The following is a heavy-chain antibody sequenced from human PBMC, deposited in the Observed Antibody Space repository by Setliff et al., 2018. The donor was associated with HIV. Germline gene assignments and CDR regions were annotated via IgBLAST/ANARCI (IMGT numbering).Heavy chain of an antibody. CDR2: INYSGST. CDR1: GVSISSSNLY. D-gene: IGHD6-13*01. CDR3: ARGLGIAAAGSRRQDNWFDP. Sequence: SETLSLTCTVSGVSISSSNLYWGWIRQSPGKGMEWIGSINYSGSTYYNPPLTSRVTMSVDTSKNQFSLRLSSVTAADTAMYYCARGLGIAAAGSRRQDNWFDPWGQGTLVTVSS. J-gene: IGHJ5*02. V-gene: IGHV4-39*07.